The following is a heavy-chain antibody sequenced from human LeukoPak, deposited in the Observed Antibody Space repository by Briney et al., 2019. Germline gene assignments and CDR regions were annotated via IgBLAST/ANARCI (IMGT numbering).Heavy chain of an antibody. D-gene: IGHD3-22*01. V-gene: IGHV3-21*01. CDR2: ISSSSSYI. CDR3: ARAGGTYYYDSSGYYHGDY. CDR1: GFTFSSYS. J-gene: IGHJ4*02. Sequence: KPGGSLRLSCAASGFTFSSYSMNWVRQAPGKGLEWVSSISSSSSYIYYADSVKGRFTISRDNAKNSLYLQMNSLRAEDTAVYYCARAGGTYYYDSSGYYHGDYWGQGTLVTVSS.